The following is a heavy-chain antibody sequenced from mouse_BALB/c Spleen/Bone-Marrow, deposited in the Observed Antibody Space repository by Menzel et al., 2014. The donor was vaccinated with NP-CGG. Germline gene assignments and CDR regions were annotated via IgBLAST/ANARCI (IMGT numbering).Heavy chain of an antibody. CDR1: GYPFSTSF. D-gene: IGHD2-3*01. V-gene: IGHV1-82*01. CDR3: ARSDGYRAMDY. CDR2: IYPGDGDT. J-gene: IGHJ4*01. Sequence: QVQLQQSGPELVKPGASGKISCKAFGYPFSTSFMNWVKHRPRQGLERIGRIYPGDGDTNYNGKFKGKATLTADKSSSTAYMQLSSLTSVDSAVYFCARSDGYRAMDYWGQGTSVTVSS.